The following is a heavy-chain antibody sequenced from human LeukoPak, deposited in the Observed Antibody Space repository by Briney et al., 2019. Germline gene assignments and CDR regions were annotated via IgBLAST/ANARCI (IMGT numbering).Heavy chain of an antibody. Sequence: SETLSLTCAVYGGSFSGYYWSWIRQPPGKGLEWIGEINHSGSTNYNPSLKSRVTISVDTSKNQFSLKLSSVTAAGTAVYYCARTEYMTADYWGQGTLVTVSS. J-gene: IGHJ4*02. CDR2: INHSGST. CDR1: GGSFSGYY. CDR3: ARTEYMTADY. D-gene: IGHD2-21*02. V-gene: IGHV4-34*01.